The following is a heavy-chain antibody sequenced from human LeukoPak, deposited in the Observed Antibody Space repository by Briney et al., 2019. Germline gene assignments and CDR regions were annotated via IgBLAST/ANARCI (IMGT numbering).Heavy chain of an antibody. Sequence: SETLSLTCTVSGGSISSYYWSWIRQPPGKELEWIGYIYASGSTNYNPSLKSRVTISLDTSKNLFSLRLSSVTAADTAVYYCARQPPRGYYTADAFDIWGQGTIVTVSS. V-gene: IGHV4-4*09. D-gene: IGHD3-3*01. CDR2: IYASGST. CDR3: ARQPPRGYYTADAFDI. CDR1: GGSISSYY. J-gene: IGHJ3*02.